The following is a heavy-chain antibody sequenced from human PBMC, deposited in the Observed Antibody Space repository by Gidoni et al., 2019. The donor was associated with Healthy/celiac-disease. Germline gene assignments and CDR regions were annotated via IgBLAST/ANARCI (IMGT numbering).Heavy chain of an antibody. J-gene: IGHJ1*01. CDR1: GGSISSSNW. D-gene: IGHD3-10*01. V-gene: IGHV4-4*02. CDR2: IYHSGST. Sequence: QVQLQESGPGLVKPSGTLSLTCAVSGGSISSSNWWSWVRQPPGKGLEWIGEIYHSGSTNYNPSLKIRVTISVDKSKNQFSLKLSSVTAADTAVYYCARQYYYGSGSYYAHSQYFQHWGQGTLVTVSS. CDR3: ARQYYYGSGSYYAHSQYFQH.